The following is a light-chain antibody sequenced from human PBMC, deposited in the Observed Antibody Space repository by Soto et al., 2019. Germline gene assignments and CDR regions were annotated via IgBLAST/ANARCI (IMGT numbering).Light chain of an antibody. J-gene: IGKJ2*01. V-gene: IGKV1-9*01. CDR3: QHLAGT. CDR1: QDISGY. CDR2: AAS. Sequence: QLTQSPSSLSASIGDRVTITCRASQDISGYLAWYQQQPGKAPKLLIYAASTLHSGVPTRFSGSGSGTEFILTIGRLQPEDFATYYCQHLAGTFGQGTKL.